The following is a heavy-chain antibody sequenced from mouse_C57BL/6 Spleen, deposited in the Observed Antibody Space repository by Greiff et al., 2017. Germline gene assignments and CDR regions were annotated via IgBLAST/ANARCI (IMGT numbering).Heavy chain of an antibody. CDR2: INYDGSST. D-gene: IGHD1-1*01. V-gene: IGHV5-16*01. Sequence: EVMLVESEGGLVQPGSSMKLSCTASGFTFSDYYMAWVRQVPEKGLEWVANINYDGSSTYYLDSLKSRFIISRDNAKNILYLQMSSLKSEDTATYYCARGHGSRGRGYFDYWGQGTTLTVSS. CDR3: ARGHGSRGRGYFDY. CDR1: GFTFSDYY. J-gene: IGHJ2*01.